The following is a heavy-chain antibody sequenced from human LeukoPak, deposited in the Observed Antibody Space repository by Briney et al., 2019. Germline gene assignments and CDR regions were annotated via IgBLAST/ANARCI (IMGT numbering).Heavy chain of an antibody. CDR2: IRYDGSNK. CDR1: GFTFSSYG. V-gene: IGHV3-30*02. Sequence: GGSLRLSCAASGFTFSSYGMHWVRQAPGKGLEWVAFIRYDGSNKYYADSVKGRFTISRDNSKNTLYLQMNSLRAEDTAVYYCAKVQSIAPCCSDYWGQGILVTVSS. D-gene: IGHD6-6*01. CDR3: AKVQSIAPCCSDY. J-gene: IGHJ4*02.